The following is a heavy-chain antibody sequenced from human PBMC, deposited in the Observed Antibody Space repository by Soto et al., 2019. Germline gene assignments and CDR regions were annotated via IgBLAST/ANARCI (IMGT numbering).Heavy chain of an antibody. V-gene: IGHV3-11*06. J-gene: IGHJ5*02. CDR2: ISGSSDNI. CDR1: GFTFSDSF. Sequence: GGSLRLSSAASGFTFSDSFVSWIRQAPGKGLGWVSFISGSSDNIKYADSVKGRFTISRDNAKNSLYLQMNSLRAEDTAVYYCVRDSARIVVVPRVDGDNWLDPWGQGTLVTVSS. CDR3: VRDSARIVVVPRVDGDNWLDP. D-gene: IGHD2-2*01.